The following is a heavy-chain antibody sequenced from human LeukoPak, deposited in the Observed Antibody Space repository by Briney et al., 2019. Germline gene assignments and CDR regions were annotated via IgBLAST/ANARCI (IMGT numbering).Heavy chain of an antibody. CDR2: MNPNSGNT. Sequence: ASVKVSCKASGYTFTSYDINWVRQAIGQGLEWMGWMNPNSGNTGYAQKFQGRVTMTRNTSISTAYMELSSLRSEDTAVYYCARVYCSSTSCPLYYYYGMDVWGQGTTVTVSS. D-gene: IGHD2-2*01. CDR3: ARVYCSSTSCPLYYYYGMDV. J-gene: IGHJ6*02. CDR1: GYTFTSYD. V-gene: IGHV1-8*01.